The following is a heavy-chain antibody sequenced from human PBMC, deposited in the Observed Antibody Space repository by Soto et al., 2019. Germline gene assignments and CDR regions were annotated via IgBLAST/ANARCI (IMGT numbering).Heavy chain of an antibody. CDR1: GGSISSYY. V-gene: IGHV4-4*07. CDR2: IYTSGST. Sequence: PSETLSLTCTVSGGSISSYYWSWIRQPAGKGLEWIGRIYTSGSTNYNPSLKSRVTMSVDTSKNQFSLKLSSVTAADTAVYYCARGHNYYGSGSYSDYYYYGMDVWGQGTTVTVS. D-gene: IGHD3-10*01. J-gene: IGHJ6*02. CDR3: ARGHNYYGSGSYSDYYYYGMDV.